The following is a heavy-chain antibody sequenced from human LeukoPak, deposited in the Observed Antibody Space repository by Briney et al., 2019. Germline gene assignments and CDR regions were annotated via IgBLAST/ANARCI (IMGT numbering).Heavy chain of an antibody. J-gene: IGHJ3*02. CDR1: GYTFTGYY. D-gene: IGHD3-9*01. CDR2: MNPNSGNT. CDR3: AKGGDILTVAMGWGAFDI. V-gene: IGHV1-8*03. Sequence: ASVKVSCKASGYTFTGYYMHWVRQATGQGLEWMGWMNPNSGNTDYAQKFQGRVTFTRITSISTAYMELSRLTSEDTAVYYCAKGGDILTVAMGWGAFDIWGQGTMVTVPS.